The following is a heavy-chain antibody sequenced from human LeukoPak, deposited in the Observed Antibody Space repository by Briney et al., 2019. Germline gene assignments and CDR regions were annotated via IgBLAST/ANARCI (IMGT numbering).Heavy chain of an antibody. Sequence: GGSLRLSCAASGFTFSSYGMHWVRQAPGKGLEWVAFIRYDGSNKYYADSVKGRFTISRDNSKNTLYLQMNSLRAEDTAVYYCAKDQGYSGSLYYFDYWGQGTLVTVSS. CDR1: GFTFSSYG. J-gene: IGHJ4*02. V-gene: IGHV3-30*02. CDR3: AKDQGYSGSLYYFDY. D-gene: IGHD1-26*01. CDR2: IRYDGSNK.